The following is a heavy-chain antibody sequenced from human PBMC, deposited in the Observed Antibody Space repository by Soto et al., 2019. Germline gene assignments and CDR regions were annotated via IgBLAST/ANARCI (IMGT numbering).Heavy chain of an antibody. CDR2: INHSGST. CDR1: GGSFSGYY. Sequence: SSETMSLTCAVDGGSFSGYYWSWIRQPPGKGLEWIGEINHSGSTNYNPSLKSRVTISVDTSKNQFSLKLSSVTAADTAVYYCARRGIVVVKYYFDYWGQGTLVTVSS. J-gene: IGHJ4*02. CDR3: ARRGIVVVKYYFDY. D-gene: IGHD3-22*01. V-gene: IGHV4-34*01.